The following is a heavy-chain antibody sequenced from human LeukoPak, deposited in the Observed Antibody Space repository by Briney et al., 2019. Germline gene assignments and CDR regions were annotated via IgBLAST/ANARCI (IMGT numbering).Heavy chain of an antibody. CDR1: GGTFSKYT. J-gene: IGHJ4*02. D-gene: IGHD3-3*01. V-gene: IGHV1-69*01. Sequence: GSSVKVSCKASGGTFSKYTISWVRQRPGQGLEWMGGITPLFGTANYAQKFQGRVTITADESASTAYMELSSLRSEDTAVYYCARSRGYDFWSGYSTYFDYWGQGTLVTVSS. CDR2: ITPLFGTA. CDR3: ARSRGYDFWSGYSTYFDY.